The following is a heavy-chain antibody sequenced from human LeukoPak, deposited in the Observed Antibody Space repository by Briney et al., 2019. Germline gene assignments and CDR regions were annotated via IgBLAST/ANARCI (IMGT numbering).Heavy chain of an antibody. CDR2: INTNTGNP. V-gene: IGHV7-4-1*02. Sequence: ASVKVSCKASGYTFTSYAMNWVRQAPGQGLEWMGWINTNTGNPTYAQGFTGRFVFSLDTSVSTAYLQISSLKAEDTAVYYCARDAGLGMAAAGTEGVTFDYWGQGTLVTVSS. CDR1: GYTFTSYA. D-gene: IGHD6-13*01. J-gene: IGHJ4*02. CDR3: ARDAGLGMAAAGTEGVTFDY.